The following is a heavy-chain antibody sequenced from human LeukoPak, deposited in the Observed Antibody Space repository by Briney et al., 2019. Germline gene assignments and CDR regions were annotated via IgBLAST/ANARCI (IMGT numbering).Heavy chain of an antibody. CDR3: ARAGYYYGSGRATDYFDY. CDR2: TSYDGSNK. Sequence: PGRSLRLSCAASGFTFSSYAMHWVRQAPGKGLEWVAVTSYDGSNKYYADSVKGRFTISRDNSKNTLYLQMGSLRTEDTAVYYCARAGYYYGSGRATDYFDYWGQGTLVTVSS. V-gene: IGHV3-30-3*01. CDR1: GFTFSSYA. J-gene: IGHJ4*02. D-gene: IGHD3-10*01.